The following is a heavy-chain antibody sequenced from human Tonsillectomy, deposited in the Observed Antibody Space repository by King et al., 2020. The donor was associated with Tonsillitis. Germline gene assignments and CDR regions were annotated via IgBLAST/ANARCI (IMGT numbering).Heavy chain of an antibody. Sequence: VQLVESGAEVKKPGASVKVSCKASGYTFSIYDINWVRQATGQGLEWMGWMNPNSGNTGYAQKFQGRVTMTRNTSISTAYMELSSLRSEDTAVYYCATKYDSSGYYGVGDYWGQGTLVTVSS. J-gene: IGHJ4*02. D-gene: IGHD3-22*01. CDR3: ATKYDSSGYYGVGDY. V-gene: IGHV1-8*02. CDR2: MNPNSGNT. CDR1: GYTFSIYD.